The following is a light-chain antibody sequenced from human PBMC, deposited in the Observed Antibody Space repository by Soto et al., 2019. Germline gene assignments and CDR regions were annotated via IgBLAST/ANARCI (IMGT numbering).Light chain of an antibody. CDR2: GTS. J-gene: IGKJ5*01. CDR3: QQYHDWPIT. V-gene: IGKV3-15*01. Sequence: EIVMTQSPATLSVSPGEGATLSCRASQSVSTHFAWYQQIPGQAPRLLIYGTSTRAAGIPARFSGRGSGTEFTFTISSLQSEDFAVYHCQQYHDWPITFGQGTRLEIK. CDR1: QSVSTH.